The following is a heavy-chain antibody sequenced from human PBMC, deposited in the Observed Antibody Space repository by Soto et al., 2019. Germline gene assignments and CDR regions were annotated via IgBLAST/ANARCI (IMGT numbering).Heavy chain of an antibody. CDR1: GGTFSSYA. CDR3: ARVDCSGGSCFGAYNWFDP. J-gene: IGHJ5*02. V-gene: IGHV1-69*13. Sequence: ASVKVSCKASGGTFSSYAISWVRQAPGQGLDWMGGIIPIFGTANYAQKFQGRVTITADESTSTAYMELSSLRSEDTAVYYCARVDCSGGSCFGAYNWFDPWGQGTLVTVSS. D-gene: IGHD2-15*01. CDR2: IIPIFGTA.